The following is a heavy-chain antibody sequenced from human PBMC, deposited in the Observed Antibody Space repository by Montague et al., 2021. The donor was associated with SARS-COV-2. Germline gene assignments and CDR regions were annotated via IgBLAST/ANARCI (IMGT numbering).Heavy chain of an antibody. CDR1: GDSISRYY. J-gene: IGHJ2*01. Sequence: ETLSLTCSVSGDSISRYYWSWIRQSDGKGLEWIGRIYTGSYVNYNPALQSRVSMSVDTSKSQVSLNVTSVTAADTAVYYCARAIWHLDVWGRGILVTVSS. CDR2: IYTGSYV. V-gene: IGHV4-4*07. CDR3: ARAIWHLDV.